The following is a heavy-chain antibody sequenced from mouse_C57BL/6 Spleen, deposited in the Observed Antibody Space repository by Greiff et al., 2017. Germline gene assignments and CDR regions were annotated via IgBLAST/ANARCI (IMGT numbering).Heavy chain of an antibody. CDR2: IDPSDSES. CDR3: AGGRLHYFDD. CDR1: GFTFTSYW. J-gene: IGHJ2*01. D-gene: IGHD2-2*01. V-gene: IGHV1-52*01. Sequence: VQLQQPGAELVRPGSSVKLSCKASGFTFTSYWMHWVKQRPIQGLEWIGNIDPSDSESHYNQKFKGKGTLTVDKSSSTAYMQRSSLTAEDTAVYYGAGGRLHYFDDWGQGTTLTVSS.